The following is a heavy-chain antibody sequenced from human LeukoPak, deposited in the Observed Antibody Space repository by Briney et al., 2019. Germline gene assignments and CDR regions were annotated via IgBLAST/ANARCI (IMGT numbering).Heavy chain of an antibody. D-gene: IGHD5-18*01. CDR2: INHSGST. Sequence: PSETLSLTCAVYGGSFSGYYWSWIRQPPGKGLEWIGEINHSGSTNYNPSLKSRVTISVDTSKNQFSLKLSSVTAADTAGYYCARGGSYGYYYYYYMDVWGKGTTVTVSS. J-gene: IGHJ6*03. V-gene: IGHV4-34*01. CDR1: GGSFSGYY. CDR3: ARGGSYGYYYYYYMDV.